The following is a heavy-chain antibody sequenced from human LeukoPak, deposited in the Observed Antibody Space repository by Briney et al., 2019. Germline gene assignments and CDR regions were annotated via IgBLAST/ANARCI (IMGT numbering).Heavy chain of an antibody. V-gene: IGHV1-2*02. J-gene: IGHJ4*02. CDR2: INPHTGGT. CDR3: ARPYCSGGSCHDYFDY. D-gene: IGHD2-15*01. Sequence: ASVKISCKASGYTFTGYYMHWVRQAPGQGLEWMGWINPHTGGTNYAQKFQGRVTMTKDTSISTAYMELSGLTSDDTAVYYCARPYCSGGSCHDYFDYWGQGTLVTVSS. CDR1: GYTFTGYY.